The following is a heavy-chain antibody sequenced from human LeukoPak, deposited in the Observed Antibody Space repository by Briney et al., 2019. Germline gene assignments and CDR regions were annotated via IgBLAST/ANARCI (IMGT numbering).Heavy chain of an antibody. CDR2: IIPIFGTA. CDR3: ARSRGHQLLLGFDY. V-gene: IGHV1-69*13. CDR1: GGTFSSYA. D-gene: IGHD2-2*01. J-gene: IGHJ4*02. Sequence: GASVQVSCKASGGTFSSYALSWVRQAPGQGLEWMGGIIPIFGTANYAQKFQGRVTITAHEYTSTAYMELSSLRSEDTAVYYCARSRGHQLLLGFDYWGQGTLVTVSS.